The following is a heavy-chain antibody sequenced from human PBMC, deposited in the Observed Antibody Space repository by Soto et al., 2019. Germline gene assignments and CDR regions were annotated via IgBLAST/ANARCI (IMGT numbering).Heavy chain of an antibody. Sequence: HVQLVQSGAEVKKPGASVKVSCKAAGYTFTSYDINWVRQAAGQGFEWMGWMSPNSGNTGYAQKFQGRVTMTRNTGISTAYMELITLTSEDTAVYYCARGPPNWRGDFWGQGRLVTVSS. CDR3: ARGPPNWRGDF. CDR2: MSPNSGNT. CDR1: GYTFTSYD. J-gene: IGHJ4*02. D-gene: IGHD3-3*01. V-gene: IGHV1-8*01.